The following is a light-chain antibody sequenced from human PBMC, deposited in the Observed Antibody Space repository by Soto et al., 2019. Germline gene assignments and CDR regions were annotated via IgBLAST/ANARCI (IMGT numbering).Light chain of an antibody. J-gene: IGKJ1*01. CDR2: TTS. CDR1: QSVSSY. CDR3: QQYNSWPRT. V-gene: IGKV3-15*01. Sequence: EIVLTQSPATLSLSPGERATLSCRASQSVSSYLAWYQQKPGQAPSLLIYTTSTRASGVPARFSGSGSGTEFTLTINSLQTEDFGLYYCQQYNSWPRTFGQGTKVDI.